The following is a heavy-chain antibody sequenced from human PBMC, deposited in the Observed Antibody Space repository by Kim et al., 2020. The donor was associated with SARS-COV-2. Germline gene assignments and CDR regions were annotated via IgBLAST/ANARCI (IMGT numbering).Heavy chain of an antibody. CDR1: GFTFDDYA. Sequence: GGSLRLSCAASGFTFDDYAMHWVRQAPGKGLEWVSGISWNSGSIGYADSVKGRFTISRDNAKNSLYLQMNSLRAEDTALYYCAKGDSGSYRSYHFDYWG. V-gene: IGHV3-9*01. D-gene: IGHD3-10*01. CDR3: AKGDSGSYRSYHFDY. J-gene: IGHJ4*01. CDR2: ISWNSGSI.